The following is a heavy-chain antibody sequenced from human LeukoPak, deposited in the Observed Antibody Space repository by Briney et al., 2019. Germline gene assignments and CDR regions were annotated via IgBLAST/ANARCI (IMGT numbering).Heavy chain of an antibody. CDR2: IYYSEST. CDR3: ATDEIGYCSGGSCYYYMDV. D-gene: IGHD2-15*01. Sequence: SETLSLTCTVSGGSISSYYWSWIRQPPGKGLEWIGYIYYSESTNYNPSLKSRVTISVDTSKNQFSLKLSSVTAADTAVYYCATDEIGYCSGGSCYYYMDVWGKGTTVTVSS. CDR1: GGSISSYY. V-gene: IGHV4-59*01. J-gene: IGHJ6*03.